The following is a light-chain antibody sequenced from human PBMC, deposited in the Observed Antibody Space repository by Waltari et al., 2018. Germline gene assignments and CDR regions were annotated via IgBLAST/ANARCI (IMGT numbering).Light chain of an antibody. CDR2: GAS. V-gene: IGKV3-20*01. CDR1: QSPTTNY. CDR3: QESGGS. Sequence: EIVLTQSPGTLSLSPGERATLFCRASQSPTTNYIAWYQQKPGQAPRLLIYGASGRATGIPDRFSGYGARTDFGLTISRLEPEDCAVYYCQESGGSFGQGTKVELK. J-gene: IGKJ1*01.